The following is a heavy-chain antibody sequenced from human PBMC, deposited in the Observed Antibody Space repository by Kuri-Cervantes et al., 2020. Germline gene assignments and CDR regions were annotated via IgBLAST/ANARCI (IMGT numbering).Heavy chain of an antibody. CDR1: GDSVSRKSVA. CDR3: ARDGGNSGDLDY. V-gene: IGHV6-1*01. CDR2: TYYRSKWKN. D-gene: IGHD4-23*01. J-gene: IGHJ4*02. Sequence: SCAISGDSVSRKSVAWNWIRQSPSRGLEWLGRTYYRSKWKNDYAVSVKSRITINPDTSRNQFSLQLKSVTPEDTAVYYCARDGGNSGDLDYWGQGSLVTVSS.